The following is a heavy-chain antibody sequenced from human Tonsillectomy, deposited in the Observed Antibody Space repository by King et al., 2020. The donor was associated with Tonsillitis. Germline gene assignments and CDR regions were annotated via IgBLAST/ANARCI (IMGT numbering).Heavy chain of an antibody. CDR1: GGSISSAGYY. Sequence: QLQESGPGLVKPSQTLSLTCTVSGGSISSAGYYWSWIRQHPGKGLEWIGYISYSGSTYYNPSLKSRVMISLNTSKNHYSLKVSSVNAADTAVYYCASTAPPYYYYYMDVWGKGTTVTVSS. J-gene: IGHJ6*03. D-gene: IGHD4-17*01. CDR3: ASTAPPYYYYYMDV. CDR2: ISYSGST. V-gene: IGHV4-31*03.